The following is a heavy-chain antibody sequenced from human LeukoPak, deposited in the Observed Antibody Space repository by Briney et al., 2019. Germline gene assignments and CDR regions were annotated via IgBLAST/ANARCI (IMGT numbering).Heavy chain of an antibody. CDR3: AKDNRGAHYDFWSGYSTEYFQH. V-gene: IGHV3-30*02. Sequence: PGGSLRLSCAASGFTFSSYGMHWVRQAPGRGLEWVAFIRYDGSNKYYADSVKGRFTISRDNSKNTLYLQMNSLRAEDTAVYYCAKDNRGAHYDFWSGYSTEYFQHWGQGTLVTVSS. D-gene: IGHD3-3*01. CDR2: IRYDGSNK. J-gene: IGHJ1*01. CDR1: GFTFSSYG.